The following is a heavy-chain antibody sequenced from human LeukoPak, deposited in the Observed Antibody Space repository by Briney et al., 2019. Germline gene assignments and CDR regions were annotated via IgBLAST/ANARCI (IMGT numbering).Heavy chain of an antibody. V-gene: IGHV3-73*01. CDR1: GFTFSGSA. CDR3: TGNYYGSGSYADFDY. CDR2: IRSTANGYTT. D-gene: IGHD3-10*01. Sequence: GGSLRLSCAASGFTFSGSALHWVRQASGKGLEWVGRIRSTANGYTTAYAASVKGRFTISRDDSKNTAYLQMDSLKTEDTAVYYCTGNYYGSGSYADFDYWGQGTLVTVSS. J-gene: IGHJ4*02.